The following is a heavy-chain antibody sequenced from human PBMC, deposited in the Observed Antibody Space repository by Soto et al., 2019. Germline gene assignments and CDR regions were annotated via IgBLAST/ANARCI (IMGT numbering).Heavy chain of an antibody. Sequence: EVRLVETGGDLIQPGGSLRLSCAVSGFTVSNNYMYWVRQPPGKGLEWVSLIYSHGDTGYADSVRGRFTVSRDNSKNTLYLQMNSLRSEDTAVYYCARKTDSGGNGGFWGQGTLVTVSS. CDR3: ARKTDSGGNGGF. CDR2: IYSHGDT. V-gene: IGHV3-53*05. CDR1: GFTVSNNY. J-gene: IGHJ4*02. D-gene: IGHD2-15*01.